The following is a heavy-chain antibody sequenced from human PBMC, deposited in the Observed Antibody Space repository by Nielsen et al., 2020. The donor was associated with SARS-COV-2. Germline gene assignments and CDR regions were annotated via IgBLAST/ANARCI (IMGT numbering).Heavy chain of an antibody. J-gene: IGHJ6*02. CDR1: GYTFTGYY. D-gene: IGHD3/OR15-3a*01. CDR3: ARARATIFGLVKSYGMDV. Sequence: ASVKVSCKASGYTFTGYYMHWVRQAPGQGLEWMGWINPNSGGTNYAQKFQGRVTMTRDASISTVYMELTSDGTAVYYCARARATIFGLVKSYGMDVWGQGTTVAVSS. CDR2: INPNSGGT. V-gene: IGHV1-2*02.